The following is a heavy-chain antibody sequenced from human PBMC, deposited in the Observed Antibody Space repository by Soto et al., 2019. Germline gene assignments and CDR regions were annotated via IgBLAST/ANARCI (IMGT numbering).Heavy chain of an antibody. J-gene: IGHJ4*02. CDR2: IIPYYNTL. CDR1: EGTFNSYA. V-gene: IGHV1-69*01. D-gene: IGHD6-13*01. CDR3: ASGPSRWYPYFFDS. Sequence: QAQVVQSGAEVRKPGSSVKLSCKASEGTFNSYAIAWVRQAPGQGLEWMGGIIPYYNTLNYAQKFQDRVTITADDSTNTVYMELSSLRSDVTAVYFCASGPSRWYPYFFDSWAQGTLLTVSS.